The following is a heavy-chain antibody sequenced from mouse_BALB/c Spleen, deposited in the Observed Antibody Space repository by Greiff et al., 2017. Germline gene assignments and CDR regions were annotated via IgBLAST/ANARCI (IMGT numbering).Heavy chain of an antibody. V-gene: IGHV1S41*01. D-gene: IGHD1-1*01. J-gene: IGHJ2*01. CDR3: AREEDYYGSSDGFDY. Sequence: DLVKPGASVKLSCKASGYTFTSYWINWIKQRPGQGLEWIGRIAPGSGSTYYNEMFKGKATLTVDTSSSTAYIQLSSLSSEDSAVYFCAREEDYYGSSDGFDYWGQGTTLTGAS. CDR1: GYTFTSYW. CDR2: IAPGSGST.